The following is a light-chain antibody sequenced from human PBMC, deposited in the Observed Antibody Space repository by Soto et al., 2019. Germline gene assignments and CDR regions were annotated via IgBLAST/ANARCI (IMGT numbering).Light chain of an antibody. CDR3: QQYNNWLMWT. V-gene: IGKV3-15*01. CDR2: GAS. Sequence: ETVLTQSPATLSVSPGERATLSCRASQSVSSNLAWYQQKPGQAPRLLIYGASTRATGIPARFSGTGSGTEFTLTISSLQSEDFAVYYCQQYNNWLMWTFGQGTKVEIK. CDR1: QSVSSN. J-gene: IGKJ1*01.